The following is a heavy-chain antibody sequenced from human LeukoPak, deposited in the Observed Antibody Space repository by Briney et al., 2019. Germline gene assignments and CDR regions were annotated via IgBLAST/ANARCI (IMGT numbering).Heavy chain of an antibody. Sequence: ASVKVSCKASGYTFTGYYMHWVRQAPGQGLEWMGWINPNSGGTNYAQKFQGRVTMTRDTSISTAYMELSRLGSDDTAVYYCARTGSGSYWYFDYWGQGTLVTVSS. J-gene: IGHJ4*02. CDR3: ARTGSGSYWYFDY. V-gene: IGHV1-2*02. CDR2: INPNSGGT. CDR1: GYTFTGYY. D-gene: IGHD3-10*01.